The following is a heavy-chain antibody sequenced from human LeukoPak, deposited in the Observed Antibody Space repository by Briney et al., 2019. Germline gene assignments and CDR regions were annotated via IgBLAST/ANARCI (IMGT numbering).Heavy chain of an antibody. CDR3: ARGALGHPRPGWFDP. Sequence: PSETLSLTCTVSGGSFIGLFRSWIRQPPGRGLEWIGYIYDSGNTKYNPSLNSRVTISVDTSKNQFSLNLTSVNIADTAVYYCARGALGHPRPGWFDPWGQGILVTVSS. CDR2: IYDSGNT. CDR1: GGSFIGLF. V-gene: IGHV4-59*11. J-gene: IGHJ5*02. D-gene: IGHD6-6*01.